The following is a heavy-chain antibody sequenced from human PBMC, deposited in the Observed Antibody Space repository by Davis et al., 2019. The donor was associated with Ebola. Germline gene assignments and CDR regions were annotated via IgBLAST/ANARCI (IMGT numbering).Heavy chain of an antibody. D-gene: IGHD6-13*01. CDR1: GFTFSSYA. J-gene: IGHJ6*02. Sequence: PGGSLRLSCAASGFTFSSYAMSWVRQAPGKGLEWVSAISGSGGSTYYADSVKGRFTISRDNDKNSLYLQMNSLRDEDTAVYYCAQGYSSNTADDYYGMDVWGQGTAVTVSS. CDR3: AQGYSSNTADDYYGMDV. V-gene: IGHV3-23*01. CDR2: ISGSGGST.